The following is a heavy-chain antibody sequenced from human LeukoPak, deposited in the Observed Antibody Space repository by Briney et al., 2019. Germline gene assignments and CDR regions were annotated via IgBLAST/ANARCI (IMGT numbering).Heavy chain of an antibody. CDR2: ISGSGGST. CDR1: GFTFSNYA. J-gene: IGHJ4*02. V-gene: IGHV3-23*01. Sequence: PGRSLRLSCAASGFTFSNYAMSWVRQAPGKGLEWVSGISGSGGSTYYADSVKGRFTISRDNSKNTLYLQMNSLTDEDTAVYYCAKKWGVGTTTLDYFDYWGQGTLVTVSS. D-gene: IGHD1-26*01. CDR3: AKKWGVGTTTLDYFDY.